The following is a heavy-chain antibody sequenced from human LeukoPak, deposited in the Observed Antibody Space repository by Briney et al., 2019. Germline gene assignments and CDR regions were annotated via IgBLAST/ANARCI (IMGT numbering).Heavy chain of an antibody. CDR2: MNPSSGNT. D-gene: IGHD3-22*01. CDR1: GYTFTSYD. CDR3: ARGRNYYDSSGYYHTHYDY. V-gene: IGHV1-8*01. Sequence: ASVKVSCKASGYTFTSYDINWVRQATGQGLEWMGWMNPSSGNTGYAQKFQGRVTMTRNTSISTAYMELSSLRSEDTAVYYCARGRNYYDSSGYYHTHYDYWGQGTLVTVSS. J-gene: IGHJ4*02.